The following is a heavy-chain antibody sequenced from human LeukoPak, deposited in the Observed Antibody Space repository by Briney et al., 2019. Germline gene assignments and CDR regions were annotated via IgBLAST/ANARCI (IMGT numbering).Heavy chain of an antibody. Sequence: VASVKLSCQASGYTFTGYYMHWVRQAPGQGLEWMGWINPNSGGTNYAQKFQGRVTMTRDTSISTAYMELSSLRSEDTAVYYCARGRLRSNWFDPWGQGTLVTVSS. CDR2: INPNSGGT. V-gene: IGHV1-2*02. D-gene: IGHD3-16*01. CDR1: GYTFTGYY. J-gene: IGHJ5*02. CDR3: ARGRLRSNWFDP.